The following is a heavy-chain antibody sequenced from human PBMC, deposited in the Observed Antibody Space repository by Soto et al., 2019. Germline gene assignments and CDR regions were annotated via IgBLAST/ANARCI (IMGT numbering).Heavy chain of an antibody. V-gene: IGHV3-30*03. CDR2: ISYDGSNK. CDR1: GFTFSSYG. Sequence: GGSLRLSCAVSGFTFSSYGMHWVRQAPGKGLEWVAVISYDGSNKYYEDSVKGRFTIARDNSKNTLYLQMNSLRAEDTAVYYCATVGPTVTTFSYFDYWGQGTLVTVS. J-gene: IGHJ4*02. D-gene: IGHD4-17*01. CDR3: ATVGPTVTTFSYFDY.